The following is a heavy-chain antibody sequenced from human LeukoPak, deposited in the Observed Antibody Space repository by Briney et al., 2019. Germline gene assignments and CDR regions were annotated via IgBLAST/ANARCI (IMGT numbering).Heavy chain of an antibody. Sequence: PGGSLRLSCAASGFTFSDYDMNWVRQAPGKGLEWVSSISSSSIYVSYADSVKGRFTISRDDAKNSLFLQMNSLRAEDSAVYYCARHHDTAFDYWGQGTLVTVSS. D-gene: IGHD5-18*01. CDR2: ISSSSIYV. J-gene: IGHJ4*02. V-gene: IGHV3-21*01. CDR1: GFTFSDYD. CDR3: ARHHDTAFDY.